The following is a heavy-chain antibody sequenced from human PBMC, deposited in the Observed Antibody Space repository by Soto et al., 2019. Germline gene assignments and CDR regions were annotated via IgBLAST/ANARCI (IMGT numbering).Heavy chain of an antibody. CDR1: GFTFSTYS. J-gene: IGHJ6*02. V-gene: IGHV3-23*01. Sequence: EVQLLESGGGLVQPGGSLRLSCAASGFTFSTYSMTWVRQAPGKGLEWVSTIRDSGHSTHYADSVRGRFAISRDNSKNTLFLQMNSLRAEDTAVYYCTTGSVEGVWGQGTTVTVS. D-gene: IGHD2-15*01. CDR3: TTGSVEGV. CDR2: IRDSGHST.